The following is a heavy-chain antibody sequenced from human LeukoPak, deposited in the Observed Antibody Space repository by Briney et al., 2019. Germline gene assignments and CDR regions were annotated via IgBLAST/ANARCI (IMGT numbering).Heavy chain of an antibody. CDR1: GFTFSTYN. V-gene: IGHV3-21*04. CDR2: ISDNSRYI. J-gene: IGHJ4*02. D-gene: IGHD6-19*01. CDR3: AKDHSSGWPDCFDY. Sequence: PGGSLRLSCAASGFTFSTYNMNWVRQAPGKGLEWVSSISDNSRYIYYADSVKGRFTISRDNAKNSLYLQMNSLRAEDTAVYYCAKDHSSGWPDCFDYWGQGALVTVSS.